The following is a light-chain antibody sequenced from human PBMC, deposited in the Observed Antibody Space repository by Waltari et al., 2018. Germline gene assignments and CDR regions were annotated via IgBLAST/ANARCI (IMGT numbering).Light chain of an antibody. Sequence: DIVMTQSPDSLAVSLGERATINCKSSQSVLYSSNNRNYLGWYQHKPGQPPKLLIYWASTRESGVPDRFSGSGSGTDCTLTISRLQAEDVAVYYCQQYYTSPRTFGQGTKVEIK. CDR1: QSVLYSSNNRNY. V-gene: IGKV4-1*01. J-gene: IGKJ1*01. CDR2: WAS. CDR3: QQYYTSPRT.